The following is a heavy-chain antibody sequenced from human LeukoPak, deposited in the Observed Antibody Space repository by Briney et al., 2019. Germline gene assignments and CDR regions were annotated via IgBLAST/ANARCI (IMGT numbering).Heavy chain of an antibody. CDR2: ITRYGNT. V-gene: IGHV4-34*01. CDR1: GGPVSGYY. J-gene: IGHJ2*01. Sequence: SETLSLTCGVSGGPVSGYYWSWLRQSPGKGLEWIGEITRYGNTNYNPSLKSRVIISKDTSKSQISLTLISLTAADTAAYFCARLDQLIVDYWYFDLWGRGTQVTVSS. CDR3: ARLDQLIVDYWYFDL. D-gene: IGHD2-21*01.